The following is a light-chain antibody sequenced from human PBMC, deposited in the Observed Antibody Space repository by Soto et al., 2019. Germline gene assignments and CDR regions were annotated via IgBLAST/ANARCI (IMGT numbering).Light chain of an antibody. CDR1: QAIFSY. CDR3: QHYNSYSHA. J-gene: IGKJ1*01. Sequence: LSESVPDRVANSCLASQAIFSYLAWYQQEPGKAPNLLIFGASTLQSGVPSRFSGSGSGTEFTLTISSLQPDDFATYYCQHYNSYSHAFGQGTKVDIK. V-gene: IGKV1-9*01. CDR2: GAS.